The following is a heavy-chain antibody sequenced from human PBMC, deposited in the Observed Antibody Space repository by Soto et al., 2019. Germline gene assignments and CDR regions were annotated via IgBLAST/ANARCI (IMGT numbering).Heavy chain of an antibody. CDR2: VSASGLIT. CDR1: GFTFGTYA. D-gene: IGHD1-1*01. CDR3: TKDRPRRTSGYFFDY. V-gene: IGHV3-23*01. Sequence: EVLLLESGGKLVQPGVSLTLSCAASGFTFGTYAIDCVLQAPGKRLAWVSGVSASGLITYYADPVKGRFYSCSDNSKNTSTMHMDSMRAEDTALYYCTKDRPRRTSGYFFDYWGQGTLVTVSS. J-gene: IGHJ4*02.